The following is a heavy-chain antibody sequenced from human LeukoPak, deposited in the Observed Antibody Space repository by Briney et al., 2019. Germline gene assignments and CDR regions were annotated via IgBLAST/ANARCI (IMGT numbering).Heavy chain of an antibody. J-gene: IGHJ3*02. V-gene: IGHV1-69*02. D-gene: IGHD3-22*01. CDR1: GGTFSSYT. CDR3: ARPNYYDSSGYYLGGSPIYDAFDI. Sequence: SVKVSCKASGGTFSSYTISWVRQAPGQGLEWMGRIIPILGIANYAQKFQGRVTITADKSTSTGYMELSSLRSEDTAVYYCARPNYYDSSGYYLGGSPIYDAFDIWGQGTMVTVSS. CDR2: IIPILGIA.